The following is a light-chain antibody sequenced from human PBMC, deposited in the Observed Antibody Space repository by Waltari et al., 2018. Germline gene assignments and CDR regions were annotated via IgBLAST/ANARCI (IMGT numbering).Light chain of an antibody. CDR3: GSYTGSDIYL. CDR1: SSDIGAYNY. V-gene: IGLV2-14*03. J-gene: IGLJ1*01. CDR2: NVN. Sequence: QSALTQPASVSGSPGQSITISCTGTSSDIGAYNYVSWYQQHPGKVPKVIIYNVNERPSRFPSRFSGSKSGNTASLTISGLQAEDEADYYCGSYTGSDIYLFGTGTKVTVL.